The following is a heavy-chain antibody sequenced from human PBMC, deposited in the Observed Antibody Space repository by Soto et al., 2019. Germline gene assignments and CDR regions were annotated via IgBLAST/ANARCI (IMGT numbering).Heavy chain of an antibody. Sequence: QVQLVESGGGVVQPGRSLRLSCAASGFTFSSYGRHWVRQAPGKGLEWVAVIWYDGSNKYYADSVKGRFTISRDNSKNTLYLQMNSLRAEDTAVYYCAREEADMVGMDVWGKGTTVTVSS. CDR1: GFTFSSYG. V-gene: IGHV3-33*01. CDR3: AREEADMVGMDV. CDR2: IWYDGSNK. D-gene: IGHD5-12*01. J-gene: IGHJ6*03.